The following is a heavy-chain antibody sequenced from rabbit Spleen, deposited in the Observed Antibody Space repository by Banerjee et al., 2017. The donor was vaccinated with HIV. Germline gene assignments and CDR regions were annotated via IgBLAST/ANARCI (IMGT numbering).Heavy chain of an antibody. CDR1: GFSFSSRYC. J-gene: IGHJ4*01. CDR2: IYAGSSAST. Sequence: QSLEESGGDLVKPRASLTLSCTASGFSFSSRYCVCWVRQAPGKGLEWIACIYAGSSASTYYANWAKGRFTISKPSSTTVTLQMTSLTVADTATYFCARVSETSCWGEDLWGPGTLVTVS. D-gene: IGHD4-1*01. CDR3: ARVSETSCWGEDL. V-gene: IGHV1S40*01.